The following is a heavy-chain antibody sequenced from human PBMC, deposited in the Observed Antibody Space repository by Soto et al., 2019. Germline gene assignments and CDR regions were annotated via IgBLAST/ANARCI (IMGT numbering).Heavy chain of an antibody. V-gene: IGHV3-64*01. J-gene: IGHJ4*02. CDR3: ARAKSTVTTVDC. Sequence: EVQLVESGGGLVQPGGSLRLSCAASGFTFSSYAMHWVRQAPGKGLEYVSAISSNGGSTYYANSVKGRFTISRDNSKNTLYLQRGSLRAEDMAVYYCARAKSTVTTVDCWGQGTLVTVSS. CDR1: GFTFSSYA. CDR2: ISSNGGST. D-gene: IGHD4-17*01.